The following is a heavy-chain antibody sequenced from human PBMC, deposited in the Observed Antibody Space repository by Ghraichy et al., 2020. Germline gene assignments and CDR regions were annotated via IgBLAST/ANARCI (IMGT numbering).Heavy chain of an antibody. D-gene: IGHD5-24*01. V-gene: IGHV3-74*01. CDR2: IERDGSSA. Sequence: GSLRLSCAASGFTFNSYLMHWVRQVPGKGLVWVSRIERDGSSASYADSAKGRFTISRDNAKQTLYLQMNSLRAEDTAVYYCVRDRDGYNFWGQGTLVTVSS. J-gene: IGHJ4*02. CDR1: GFTFNSYL. CDR3: VRDRDGYNF.